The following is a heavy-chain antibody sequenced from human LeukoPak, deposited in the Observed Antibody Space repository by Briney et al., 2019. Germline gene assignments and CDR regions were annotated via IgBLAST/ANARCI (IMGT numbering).Heavy chain of an antibody. Sequence: PGGSLRLSCAASGFTFSSYAMSWVRQAPGKGLEWVSAISGSGGSTYYADSVKGRFTISRDNSKNTLYLQMNSLRAEDTAVYYCARGRLIAVAGAGFDYWGQGTLVTVSS. CDR3: ARGRLIAVAGAGFDY. CDR2: ISGSGGST. CDR1: GFTFSSYA. D-gene: IGHD6-19*01. V-gene: IGHV3-23*01. J-gene: IGHJ4*02.